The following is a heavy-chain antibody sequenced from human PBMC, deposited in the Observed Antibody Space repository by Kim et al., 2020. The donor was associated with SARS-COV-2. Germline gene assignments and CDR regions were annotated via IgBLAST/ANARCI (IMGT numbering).Heavy chain of an antibody. D-gene: IGHD3-10*01. Sequence: SVKVSCKASGGTFSSYAISWVRQAPGQGLEWMGGIIPIFGTANYAQKFQGRVTITADESTSTAYMELSSLRSEDTAVYYCARMYYGSGSYYGATYYYYYGMDVWGQGTTVTVSS. V-gene: IGHV1-69*13. CDR3: ARMYYGSGSYYGATYYYYYGMDV. CDR2: IIPIFGTA. CDR1: GGTFSSYA. J-gene: IGHJ6*02.